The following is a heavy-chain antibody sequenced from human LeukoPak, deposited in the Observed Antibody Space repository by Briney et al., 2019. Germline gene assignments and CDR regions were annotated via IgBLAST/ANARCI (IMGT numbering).Heavy chain of an antibody. J-gene: IGHJ2*01. Sequence: ASVKVSCKVSGNTLTKFSMHWVRQAPGKGLEWMGGFDLDEGKRIYAQKLKGRAIMTEDTSTDTAYMEIKSLTFEDTAVYYCAKGPSGSDYDWYFDLWGRGTLITVSS. CDR3: AKGPSGSDYDWYFDL. D-gene: IGHD4-17*01. CDR1: GNTLTKFS. V-gene: IGHV1-24*01. CDR2: FDLDEGKR.